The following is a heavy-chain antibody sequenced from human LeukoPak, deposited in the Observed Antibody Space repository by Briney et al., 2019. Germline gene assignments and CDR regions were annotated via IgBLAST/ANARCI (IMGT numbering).Heavy chain of an antibody. V-gene: IGHV3-23*01. D-gene: IGHD4-17*01. CDR3: AAAVNTGRAEHY. J-gene: IGHJ4*02. CDR1: GLTFSSYA. Sequence: TGGSLTLPCAASGLTFSSYAMIWLRQAPGKGLEWVSSINNSGTDTYYEDSVKGRFTISRDNSKNTLFLHINSLSAEDTAVYYCAAAVNTGRAEHYWGQGTLVTVSS. CDR2: INNSGTDT.